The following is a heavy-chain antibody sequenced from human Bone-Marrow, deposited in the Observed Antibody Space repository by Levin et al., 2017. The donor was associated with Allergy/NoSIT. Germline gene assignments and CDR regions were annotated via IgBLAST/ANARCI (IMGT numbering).Heavy chain of an antibody. D-gene: IGHD3-3*01. Sequence: MPSETLSLTCSVSGDSVSSGRYYWSWIRQPPGKGLEWIGYISYSGSTNYNPSLKSRVTISVDASKNQFSLKLSSVTAADTAVYYCARDQDFWSGSIVWGKGTTVTVSS. CDR1: GDSVSSGRYY. V-gene: IGHV4-61*01. J-gene: IGHJ6*04. CDR3: ARDQDFWSGSIV. CDR2: ISYSGST.